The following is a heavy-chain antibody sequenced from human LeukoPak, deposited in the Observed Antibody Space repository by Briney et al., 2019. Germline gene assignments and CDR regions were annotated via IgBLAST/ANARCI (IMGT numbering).Heavy chain of an antibody. CDR2: IYYSGST. J-gene: IGHJ4*02. V-gene: IGHV4-59*01. D-gene: IGHD5-18*01. Sequence: KPSETLSLTCAVYGGSISSYYWSWIRQPPGKGLEWIGYIYYSGSTNYNPSLKSRVTISVDTSKNQFSLKLSSVTAADTAVYYCARDSGYSYGYDYWGQGTLVTVSS. CDR3: ARDSGYSYGYDY. CDR1: GGSISSYY.